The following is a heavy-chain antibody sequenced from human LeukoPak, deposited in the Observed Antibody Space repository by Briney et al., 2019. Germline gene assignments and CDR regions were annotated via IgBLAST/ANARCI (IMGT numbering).Heavy chain of an antibody. CDR1: GFPFSSYW. CDR2: INSDGSAT. V-gene: IGHV3-74*01. CDR3: ASDSPYYGMDV. J-gene: IGHJ6*02. Sequence: GGSLRLSCAVSGFPFSSYWMHWVRQVPGKGLLWVSRINSDGSATIYADSVRGRFTISRDNAKNTLYLQMSGLRVEDTAVYHCASDSPYYGMDVWGQGTTVTVSS.